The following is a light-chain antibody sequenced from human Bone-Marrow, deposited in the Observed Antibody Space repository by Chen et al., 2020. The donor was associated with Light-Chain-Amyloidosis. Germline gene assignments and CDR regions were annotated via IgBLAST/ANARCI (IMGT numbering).Light chain of an antibody. CDR3: QSADSSGTYEVI. J-gene: IGLJ2*01. Sequence: SYELTQPPSVSGSPGQTARITCSGDDLPTKYAYWYQQKPGQAPVLVILRDTERPSGLSERFSGSSSGTTATLTISGVQAEDEADYHCQSADSSGTYEVIFGGGTKLTVL. CDR1: DLPTKY. CDR2: RDT. V-gene: IGLV3-25*03.